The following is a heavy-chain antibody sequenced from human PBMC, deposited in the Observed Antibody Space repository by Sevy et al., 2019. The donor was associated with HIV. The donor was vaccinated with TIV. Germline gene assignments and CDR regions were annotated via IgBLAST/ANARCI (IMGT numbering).Heavy chain of an antibody. D-gene: IGHD1-1*01. CDR2: IYNSGIT. V-gene: IGHV4-30-2*01. J-gene: IGHJ4*02. CDR1: GGSINSDEYS. CDR3: ARGTIQLWFDY. Sequence: SETLSLTCTVPGGSINSDEYSWNWIRQPPGKGLEWIGYIYNSGITYYNPSLRSRVTISVDRSKNLFSLNLSSVTAVDTAVYYCARGTIQLWFDYWGQGALVTVSS.